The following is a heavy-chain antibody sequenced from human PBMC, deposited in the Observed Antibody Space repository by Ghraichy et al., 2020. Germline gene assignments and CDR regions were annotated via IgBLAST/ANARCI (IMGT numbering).Heavy chain of an antibody. CDR1: GCSISSSSYY. Sequence: SETLSLTCTVSGCSISSSSYYWVWIGQPPGKVLEWIGSIYYSGSTYYNPSLKSRVTISVDTSKNQFSLKLSSVTAAYTAVYYCARLPVLDVLGQGTTVTVSS. CDR3: ARLPVLDV. CDR2: IYYSGST. J-gene: IGHJ6*02. V-gene: IGHV4-39*01.